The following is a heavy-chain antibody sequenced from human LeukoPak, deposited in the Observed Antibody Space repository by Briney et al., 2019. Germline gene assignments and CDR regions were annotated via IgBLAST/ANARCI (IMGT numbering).Heavy chain of an antibody. V-gene: IGHV4-61*02. J-gene: IGHJ3*02. CDR3: AREIVAGLGVSFDI. CDR1: GDSVNSGAYY. Sequence: SETLSLTCTVSGDSVNSGAYYWSWLRQPAGKEPEWIGRIYPLETSNYNPSLKSRVAISVDTSKNQFSLKLSSVTAADTAVYYCAREIVAGLGVSFDIWGQGTMVTVSS. CDR2: IYPLETS. D-gene: IGHD6-19*01.